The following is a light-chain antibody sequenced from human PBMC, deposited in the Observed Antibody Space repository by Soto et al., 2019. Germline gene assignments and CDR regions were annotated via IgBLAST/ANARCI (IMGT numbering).Light chain of an antibody. CDR2: GNS. Sequence: QSALTQPPSVSGAPGQRVTISCTGSSSNIGAGYDVHWYQQLPGTAPKLLIYGNSNRPSGVPDRFSGSKSGTTASLTISGLQAEDEADYYCSSYTSSSTPYVFGTGTKVTV. CDR3: SSYTSSSTPYV. V-gene: IGLV1-40*01. CDR1: SSNIGAGYD. J-gene: IGLJ1*01.